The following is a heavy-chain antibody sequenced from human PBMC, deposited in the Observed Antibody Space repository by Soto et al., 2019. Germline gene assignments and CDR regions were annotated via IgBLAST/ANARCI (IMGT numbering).Heavy chain of an antibody. CDR1: GGSISSYY. CDR2: IYYSGST. CDR3: ARDQGVTIFGGPEYYYGMDV. Sequence: QVQLQESGPGLVKPSETLSLTCTVSGGSISSYYWSWIRQPPGKGLEWIGYIYYSGSTNYNPSLQRLVTISVDTSKNQFSLKLSSVTAADTAVYYCARDQGVTIFGGPEYYYGMDVWGQGTTVTVSS. D-gene: IGHD3-3*01. J-gene: IGHJ6*02. V-gene: IGHV4-59*01.